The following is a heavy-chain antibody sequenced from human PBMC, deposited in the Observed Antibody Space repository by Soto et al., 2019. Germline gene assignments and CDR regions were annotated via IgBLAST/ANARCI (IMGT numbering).Heavy chain of an antibody. V-gene: IGHV6-1*01. CDR2: TYYRSKWYY. CDR3: ARGEQYSGRIFDY. J-gene: IGHJ4*01. CDR1: GDSVSSNSAG. D-gene: IGHD1-26*01. Sequence: QVQLQQSGPGLVKPSQTLSLTCAITGDSVSSNSAGWSWVRQSPSRVLEWLGRTYYRSKWYYEYAVSVRGRITINPDTSKNQYSLQLSSVTPEDTAVYFCARGEQYSGRIFDYWGQGTLVTVAS.